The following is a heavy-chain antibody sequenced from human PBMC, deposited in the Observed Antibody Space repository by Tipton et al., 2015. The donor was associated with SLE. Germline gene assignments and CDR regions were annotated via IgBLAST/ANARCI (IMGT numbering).Heavy chain of an antibody. D-gene: IGHD1-26*01. CDR1: GYFFNGYG. J-gene: IGHJ4*02. V-gene: IGHV1-18*01. CDR3: ARGGGNYYAFDY. CDR2: YSTHSGDT. Sequence: QSGPEVKRTGASVRVSCKATGYFFNGYGITWVRQAPGQGLEWMGWYSTHSGDTDYLQKLQDRVTMTADTSTSTAYMELRNLRSDDTAVYYCARGGGNYYAFDYWGQGTLVTVSS.